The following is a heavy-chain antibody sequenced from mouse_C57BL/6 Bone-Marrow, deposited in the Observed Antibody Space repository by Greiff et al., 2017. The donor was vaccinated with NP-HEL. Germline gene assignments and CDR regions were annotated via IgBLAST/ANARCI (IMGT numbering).Heavy chain of an antibody. Sequence: QVQLKQSGAELAKPGASVKLSCKASGYTFTSYWMHWVKQRPGQGLEWIGYINPSSGYTKYNQKFKDKATLTADKSSSTAYMQLSSLTYEDSAVYYCGWNTNWDDYYAMDYWGQGTSVTVSS. J-gene: IGHJ4*01. CDR1: GYTFTSYW. V-gene: IGHV1-7*01. CDR2: INPSSGYT. CDR3: GWNTNWDDYYAMDY. D-gene: IGHD4-1*02.